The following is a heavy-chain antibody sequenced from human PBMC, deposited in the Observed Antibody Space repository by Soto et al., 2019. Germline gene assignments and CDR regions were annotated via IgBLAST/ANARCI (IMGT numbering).Heavy chain of an antibody. V-gene: IGHV4-39*01. D-gene: IGHD3-9*01. J-gene: IGHJ4*02. CDR3: ARLEGLATISYYFDF. CDR1: DASISNFY. Sequence: SETLSLTCTISDASISNFYWVWIRQPPGKGLEWIGSIYYRGNAYYNPSLQTRVTISLDKSKSQFSLKLNSVTAADSAVYFCARLEGLATISYYFDFWGPGALVTVSS. CDR2: IYYRGNA.